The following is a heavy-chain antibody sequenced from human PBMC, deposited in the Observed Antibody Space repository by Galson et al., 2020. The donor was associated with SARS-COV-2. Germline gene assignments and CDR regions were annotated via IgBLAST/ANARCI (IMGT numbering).Heavy chain of an antibody. V-gene: IGHV4-39*07. J-gene: IGHJ6*02. CDR1: DGSISSSSYY. CDR2: IYYSGST. CDR3: ARYYCDYVAGGYYYGMDV. D-gene: IGHD4-17*01. Sequence: ASETLSLTCTVSDGSISSSSYYWGWIRQPPGKGLEWIGSIYYSGSTYYNPSLKSRVTISVDTSKNQFSLKLSAVTAEDTAVYYCARYYCDYVAGGYYYGMDVWGQGSTFTFSS.